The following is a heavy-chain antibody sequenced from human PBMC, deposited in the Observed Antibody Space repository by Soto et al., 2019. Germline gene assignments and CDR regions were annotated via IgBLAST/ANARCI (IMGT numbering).Heavy chain of an antibody. CDR2: ISYLGST. Sequence: PSETLRVTCSLCGGSMREYFWSWMRQSPGKGLECIGYISYLGSTDYNPSLKSRVTISVDTSKRQFSLRLTSVTAADTAVYYCARDGYDGSGSPYPAYWGQGTQVTSPQ. D-gene: IGHD3-10*01. CDR1: GGSMREYF. J-gene: IGHJ4*02. CDR3: ARDGYDGSGSPYPAY. V-gene: IGHV4-59*01.